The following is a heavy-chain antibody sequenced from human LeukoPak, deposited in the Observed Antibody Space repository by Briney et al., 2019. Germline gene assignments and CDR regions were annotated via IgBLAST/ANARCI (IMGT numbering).Heavy chain of an antibody. J-gene: IGHJ5*02. CDR3: AKDPNRYCSSTSCSSRFDP. CDR2: ISYDGSNK. CDR1: GFTFSSYG. Sequence: GGSLRLSCAASGFTFSSYGMHWVRQAPGKGLEWVAVISYDGSNKYYADSVKGRFTISRDNSKNTLYLQMNSLRAEDTAVYYCAKDPNRYCSSTSCSSRFDPWGQGTLVTVSS. D-gene: IGHD2-2*01. V-gene: IGHV3-30*18.